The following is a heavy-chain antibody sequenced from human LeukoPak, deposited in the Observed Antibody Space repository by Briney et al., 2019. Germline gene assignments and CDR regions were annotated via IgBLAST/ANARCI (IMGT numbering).Heavy chain of an antibody. D-gene: IGHD3-22*01. CDR3: ARGRKDSSGRTWYY. CDR2: MNPNSGNT. Sequence: ASVKVSCKASGYTFTSYDINWVRQATGQGLEWMGWMNPNSGNTGYAQKFQGRVTMTRNTSISTAYMELSSLRSEDTAVYYCARGRKDSSGRTWYYWGQGTLVTVSS. CDR1: GYTFTSYD. J-gene: IGHJ4*02. V-gene: IGHV1-8*01.